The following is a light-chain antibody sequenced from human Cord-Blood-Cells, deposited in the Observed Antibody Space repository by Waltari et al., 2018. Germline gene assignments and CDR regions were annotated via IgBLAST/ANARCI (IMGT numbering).Light chain of an antibody. CDR3: QAWDSSTVV. V-gene: IGLV3-1*01. Sequence: SYELTQPPSVSVSPGQTASITCSGDKLGDKYACWYQQKPGQSPVLGLYQDSKRPSGIPGRFSGSNAGNTATLTISGTQAMDEADYYCQAWDSSTVVFGGGTKLTVL. J-gene: IGLJ2*01. CDR2: QDS. CDR1: KLGDKY.